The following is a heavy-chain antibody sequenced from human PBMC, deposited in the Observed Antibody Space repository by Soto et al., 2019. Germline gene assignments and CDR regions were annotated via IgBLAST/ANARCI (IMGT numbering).Heavy chain of an antibody. D-gene: IGHD3-22*01. CDR1: GFTFTSSA. V-gene: IGHV1-58*01. CDR3: AADSSGHSSDDFDI. CDR2: IVVGSGNT. J-gene: IGHJ3*02. Sequence: SVKVSCKASGFTFTSSAVQWVRQARGQRLEWIGWIVVGSGNTNYAQKFQERVTITRDMSTSTAYMELSSLRSEDTAVYYCAADSSGHSSDDFDIWGQGTMVTVSS.